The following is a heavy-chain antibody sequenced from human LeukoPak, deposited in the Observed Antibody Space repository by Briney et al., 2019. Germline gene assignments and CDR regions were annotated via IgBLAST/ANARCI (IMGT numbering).Heavy chain of an antibody. D-gene: IGHD6-19*01. CDR2: SIPIFGTA. V-gene: IGHV1-69*06. CDR1: GGTFSSYA. J-gene: IGHJ1*01. CDR3: ARERTAVAGRGPFQH. Sequence: GASVKVSCKASGGTFSSYAISWVRQAPGQGLEWMGGSIPIFGTANYAQKFQGRVTITADKSTSTAYMELSSLRSEDTAVYYCARERTAVAGRGPFQHWGQGTLVTVSS.